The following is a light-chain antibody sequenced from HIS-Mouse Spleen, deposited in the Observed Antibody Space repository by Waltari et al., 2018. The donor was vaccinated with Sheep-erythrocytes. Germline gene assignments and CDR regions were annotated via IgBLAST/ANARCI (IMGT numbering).Light chain of an antibody. J-gene: IGLJ2*01. V-gene: IGLV2-8*01. Sequence: QSALTQPPSASGSPGQSVTISCTGTSSDVGGYNYVSWYHQHPGNSPKLMIYEVSKRPSGVPDRVSGSKSGNTASLTVSGLQAEDEADYYCSSYAGSNNVVFGGGTKLTVL. CDR2: EVS. CDR3: SSYAGSNNVV. CDR1: SSDVGGYNY.